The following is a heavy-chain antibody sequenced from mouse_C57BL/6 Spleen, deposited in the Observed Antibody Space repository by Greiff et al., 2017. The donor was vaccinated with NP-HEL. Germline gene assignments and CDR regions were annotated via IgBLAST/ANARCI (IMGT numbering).Heavy chain of an antibody. Sequence: EVQLQQSGAELVRPGASVKLSCTASGFNFTDYYMHWVKQRPEQGLEWIGRIDPEDGDTEYAPKFQGKATMTADTSSNTAYLQLSSLTSEDTAVYYCTTGSNWVYYAMDYWGQGTSVTVSS. CDR1: GFNFTDYY. J-gene: IGHJ4*01. V-gene: IGHV14-1*01. CDR3: TTGSNWVYYAMDY. CDR2: IDPEDGDT. D-gene: IGHD4-1*01.